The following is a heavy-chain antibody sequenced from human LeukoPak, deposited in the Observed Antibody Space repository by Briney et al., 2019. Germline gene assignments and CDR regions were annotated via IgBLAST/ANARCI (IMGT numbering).Heavy chain of an antibody. Sequence: PGGSLRLSCAASGFTFSGYAMSWVRQAPGKGLEWVSAISGSGGSTYYADSVKGRFTISRDNSKNTLYLQMNSLRAEDTAVYYCANGKNWKGLFDYWGQGTLVTVSS. J-gene: IGHJ4*02. CDR2: ISGSGGST. V-gene: IGHV3-23*01. CDR1: GFTFSGYA. D-gene: IGHD1-1*01. CDR3: ANGKNWKGLFDY.